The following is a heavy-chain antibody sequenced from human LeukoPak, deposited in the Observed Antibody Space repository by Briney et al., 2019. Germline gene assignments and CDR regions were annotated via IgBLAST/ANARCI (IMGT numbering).Heavy chain of an antibody. CDR1: GFTFSSYA. J-gene: IGHJ4*02. CDR2: ISGSGGST. CDR3: ASLYSSSWYSTGPADY. Sequence: GGSLRLSCAASGFTFSSYAMSWVRQAPGKGLEWVSAISGSGGSTYYADSVKGRFTISRDNSKNTLYLQMNSLRAEDTAVYYCASLYSSSWYSTGPADYWGQGTLVTVSS. D-gene: IGHD6-13*01. V-gene: IGHV3-23*01.